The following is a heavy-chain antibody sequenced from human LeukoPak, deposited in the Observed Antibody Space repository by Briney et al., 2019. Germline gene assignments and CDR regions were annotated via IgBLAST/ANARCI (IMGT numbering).Heavy chain of an antibody. CDR1: GFTFSSYA. CDR3: ARAYCSSTSCSQGY. J-gene: IGHJ4*02. Sequence: GGSLRLSCAASGFTFSSYAMHWVRQAPGKGLEWVAVISYDGSNKYYADSVKGRFTISRDHSKNTLYLQMNSLRAEDTAVYYCARAYCSSTSCSQGYWGQGTLVTVSS. CDR2: ISYDGSNK. V-gene: IGHV3-30*04. D-gene: IGHD2-2*01.